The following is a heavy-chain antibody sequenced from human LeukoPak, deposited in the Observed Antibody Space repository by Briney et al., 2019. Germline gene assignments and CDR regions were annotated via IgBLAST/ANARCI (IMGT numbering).Heavy chain of an antibody. V-gene: IGHV1-8*01. CDR2: VNPNSGHT. CDR1: GYTFTSYD. Sequence: ASVKVSCKASGYTFTSYDINWVRQATAPGLEWMGWVNPNSGHTGYTQKFQGRVTMTRNTSISTAYMELSSLRSEDTAVYYCARGAPGSYCSGGSCPYFDYWGQGTLVSVSS. CDR3: ARGAPGSYCSGGSCPYFDY. J-gene: IGHJ4*02. D-gene: IGHD2-15*01.